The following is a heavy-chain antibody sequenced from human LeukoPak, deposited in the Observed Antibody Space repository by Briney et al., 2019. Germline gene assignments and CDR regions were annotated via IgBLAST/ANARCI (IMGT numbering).Heavy chain of an antibody. D-gene: IGHD3-22*01. J-gene: IGHJ4*02. V-gene: IGHV1-18*01. CDR1: GYTFTSYG. CDR3: ARDPRSRYYYDSSGYYPLDY. Sequence: ASVKVSCKASGYTFTSYGISWVRQAPGQGVEWMGWISAYNGNTNYAQKLQGRVTMTTDTSTSTAYMELRSLRSDDTAVYYCARDPRSRYYYDSSGYYPLDYWGQGTLVTVSS. CDR2: ISAYNGNT.